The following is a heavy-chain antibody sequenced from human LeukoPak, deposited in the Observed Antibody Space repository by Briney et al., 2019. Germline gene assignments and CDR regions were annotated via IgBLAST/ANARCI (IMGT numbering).Heavy chain of an antibody. Sequence: GGSLRLSCAASGFTFSTYAMTWVRQAPGKGLEWVSDISGSGGSAYYADSVKGRFTISRDNSKSTLYLQMNSLRAEDTAVYSCAKEVRSSSGWYSDYWGQGTLVTVCS. CDR1: GFTFSTYA. V-gene: IGHV3-23*01. CDR2: ISGSGGSA. J-gene: IGHJ4*02. CDR3: AKEVRSSSGWYSDY. D-gene: IGHD6-19*01.